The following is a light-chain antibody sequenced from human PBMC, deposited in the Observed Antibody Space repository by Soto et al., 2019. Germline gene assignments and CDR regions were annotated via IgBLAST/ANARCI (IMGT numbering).Light chain of an antibody. CDR3: QQYDNWPPEWT. J-gene: IGKJ1*01. CDR1: QSVRRN. V-gene: IGKV3-15*01. Sequence: EIVVTQSPATLSVSPGERATLSCRASQSVRRNLAWYQQKPGQTPRLLIYDASSRATGVPARFSGSGSGTEFSLTISSLQSEDFAVHYCQQYDNWPPEWTFGQGTRVDLK. CDR2: DAS.